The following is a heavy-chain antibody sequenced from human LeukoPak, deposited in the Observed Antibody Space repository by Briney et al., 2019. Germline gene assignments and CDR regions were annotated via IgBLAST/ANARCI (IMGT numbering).Heavy chain of an antibody. D-gene: IGHD5-12*01. CDR1: GYTFGAYY. Sequence: ASVKVSCKASGYTFGAYYMYWVRQAPGQGLEWMGWIRPNSGGTNYTQKFQGRVTMTRDTSICTAYMELSRLRSDDTAVYYCARAIVATTFDYWGQGTLVTVSS. V-gene: IGHV1-2*02. CDR3: ARAIVATTFDY. J-gene: IGHJ4*02. CDR2: IRPNSGGT.